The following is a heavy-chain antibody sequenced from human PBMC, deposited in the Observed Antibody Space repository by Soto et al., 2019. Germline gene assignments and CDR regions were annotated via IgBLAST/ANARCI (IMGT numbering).Heavy chain of an antibody. D-gene: IGHD6-13*01. CDR1: GGSFSGYY. CDR3: ARGQGQQLVVWFDP. V-gene: IGHV4-34*01. J-gene: IGHJ5*02. Sequence: LSETLSLTCAVYGGSFSGYYWSWIRQRPGKGLEWIGEINHSGSTNYNPSLKSRVTISVDTSKNQFSLKLSSVTAADTAVYYCARGQGQQLVVWFDPWGQGTLVTVSS. CDR2: INHSGST.